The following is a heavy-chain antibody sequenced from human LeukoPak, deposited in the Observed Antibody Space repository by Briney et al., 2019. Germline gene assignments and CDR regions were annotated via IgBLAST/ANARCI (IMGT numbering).Heavy chain of an antibody. Sequence: GGSLRLSCAASGFTFTSYEMNWVRQAPGKGLEWVSYISAGGNTIYYADSVKGRFTISRDNAKNSLYLQMNSLRAEDTAVYYCARAATCYRCVGWFDHWGQGTLVTVSS. CDR1: GFTFTSYE. V-gene: IGHV3-48*03. D-gene: IGHD2-2*02. J-gene: IGHJ5*02. CDR3: ARAATCYRCVGWFDH. CDR2: ISAGGNTI.